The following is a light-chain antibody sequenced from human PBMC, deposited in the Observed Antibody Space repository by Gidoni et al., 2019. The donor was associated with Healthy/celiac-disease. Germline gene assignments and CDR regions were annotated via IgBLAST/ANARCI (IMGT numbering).Light chain of an antibody. J-gene: IGKJ1*01. Sequence: DIQMTQSPSTLSASVGDRVTITCRASQSISSWLAWYQQKPGKAPKLLIYKASSFESGVPSRFSGSGSGTEFPLTISRLQPDDFATYYCQQYNSYPWTFGQGTQVEIK. V-gene: IGKV1-5*03. CDR1: QSISSW. CDR3: QQYNSYPWT. CDR2: KAS.